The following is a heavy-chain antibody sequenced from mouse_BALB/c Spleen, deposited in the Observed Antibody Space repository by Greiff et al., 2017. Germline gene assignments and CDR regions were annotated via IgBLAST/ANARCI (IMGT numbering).Heavy chain of an antibody. V-gene: IGHV14-4*02. CDR1: GFNIKDYY. J-gene: IGHJ4*01. D-gene: IGHD2-1*01. Sequence: EVQLQQSGAELVRSGASVKLSCTASGFNIKDYYMHWVKQRPEQGLEWIGWIDPENGDTEYAPKFQGKATMTADTSSNTAYLQLSSLTSEDTAVYYCNGDGTYAMDYWGQGTSVTVSS. CDR3: NGDGTYAMDY. CDR2: IDPENGDT.